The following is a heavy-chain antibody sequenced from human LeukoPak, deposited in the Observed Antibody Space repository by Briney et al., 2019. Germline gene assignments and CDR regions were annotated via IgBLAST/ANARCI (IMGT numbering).Heavy chain of an antibody. J-gene: IGHJ4*02. Sequence: SVKVSCKASGGTFSSYAISWVRQAPGQGLEWMGGIIPIFGTANYAQKFQGRVTITADESTSTAYMELSSLRSEDAAVYYCARVGGVIVGARYYFDYWGQGTLVTVSS. CDR2: IIPIFGTA. CDR1: GGTFSSYA. D-gene: IGHD1-26*01. V-gene: IGHV1-69*13. CDR3: ARVGGVIVGARYYFDY.